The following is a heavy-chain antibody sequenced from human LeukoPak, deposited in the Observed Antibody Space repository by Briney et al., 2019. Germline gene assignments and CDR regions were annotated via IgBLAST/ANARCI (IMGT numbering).Heavy chain of an antibody. J-gene: IGHJ5*02. V-gene: IGHV3-74*03. CDR2: IKSDGSST. Sequence: GGSLRLSCAASGFTFSSYWMHWVRQVSGKGLVWVSRIKSDGSSTTYADSVKGRFTISRDNAKNTLYLQVNSLRAEDTAVYYCARDAGWRLDPWGQGTLVSVSS. D-gene: IGHD3-3*01. CDR3: ARDAGWRLDP. CDR1: GFTFSSYW.